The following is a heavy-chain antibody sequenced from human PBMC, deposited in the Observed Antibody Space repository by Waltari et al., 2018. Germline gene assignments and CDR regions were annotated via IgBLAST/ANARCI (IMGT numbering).Heavy chain of an antibody. CDR3: ARSPTAAATGNDC. Sequence: QVQLQESGPGLVKPSETLSLTCAVSGGSISSSNWWSWIRQPPGKGLEWIGYISGSSGRTYYNPSLKSRVTISTDTSKNQLSLKLSSVTAADTAVYYCARSPTAAATGNDCWGQGVQVTVSS. J-gene: IGHJ4*02. CDR1: GGSISSSNW. V-gene: IGHV4-28*01. D-gene: IGHD6-13*01. CDR2: ISGSSGRT.